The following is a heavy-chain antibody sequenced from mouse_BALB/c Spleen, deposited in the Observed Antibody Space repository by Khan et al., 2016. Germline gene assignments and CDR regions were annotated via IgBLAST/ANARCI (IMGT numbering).Heavy chain of an antibody. Sequence: EVQLQESGPDLVKPGASVKISCKASGYSFTGYYMYWVQQSHEKSLEWIGRINPNNGGSYSNQKFKGKAIFTVDKASSTAYMELRSLTSEDSAVYCCLRGGMDYWGQGTSVTVSS. V-gene: IGHV1-18*01. CDR3: LRGGMDY. CDR2: INPNNGGS. J-gene: IGHJ4*01. D-gene: IGHD1-1*01. CDR1: GYSFTGYY.